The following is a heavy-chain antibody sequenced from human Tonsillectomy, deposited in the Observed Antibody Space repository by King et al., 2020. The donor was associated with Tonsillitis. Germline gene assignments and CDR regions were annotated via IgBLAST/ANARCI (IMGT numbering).Heavy chain of an antibody. CDR1: GFTFSIYS. CDR3: ARGCVQIAAAGNLGVDW. CDR2: ISSSSSYI. D-gene: IGHD6-13*01. V-gene: IGHV3-21*01. J-gene: IGHJ1*01. Sequence: VQLVESGGGLVKPGGSLRLSCAASGFTFSIYSMNWVRQAPGKGLEWVSSISSSSSYIYYADSLKGRFTISRDNAKNSLYLQLNSLRAEDTAVYYCARGCVQIAAAGNLGVDWWGQGTLVTVSS.